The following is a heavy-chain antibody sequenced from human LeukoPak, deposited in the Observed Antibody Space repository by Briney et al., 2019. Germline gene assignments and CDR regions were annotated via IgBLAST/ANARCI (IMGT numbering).Heavy chain of an antibody. D-gene: IGHD3-10*01. V-gene: IGHV3-23*01. CDR3: ANKVVRGVIIS. Sequence: GGSLRLSCAAPGFTFSSYAMSWVRQAPGKGLEWVSAISGSGGSTYYADSVKGRFTISRDNSKNTLYLQMNSLRAEDTAVYYCANKVVRGVIISWGQGTLVTVSS. J-gene: IGHJ4*02. CDR2: ISGSGGST. CDR1: GFTFSSYA.